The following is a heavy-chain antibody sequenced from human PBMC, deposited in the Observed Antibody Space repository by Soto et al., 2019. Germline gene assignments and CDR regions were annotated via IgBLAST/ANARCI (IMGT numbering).Heavy chain of an antibody. CDR2: ITPIFDTT. V-gene: IGHV1-69*13. CDR1: GGGFSTYA. J-gene: IGHJ4*02. D-gene: IGHD4-17*01. Sequence: SVKVSCKASGGGFSTYAITWVRQAPGQGLEWMGGITPIFDTTNYAQKFQGRVPITADESTTTVHMELTSLTSEDTAVYYCATGRTTVTRRVDYRRQGTLVALSS. CDR3: ATGRTTVTRRVDY.